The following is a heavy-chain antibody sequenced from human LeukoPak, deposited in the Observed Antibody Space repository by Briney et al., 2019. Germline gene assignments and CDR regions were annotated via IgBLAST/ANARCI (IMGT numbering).Heavy chain of an antibody. CDR3: ARGTVTYYFDY. V-gene: IGHV3-48*04. Sequence: GGSLRLSCAASGFTFGSYSMNWVRQAPGKGLEWVSYISSSSTTIYYADSVKGRFTISRDNAKNSLYLQMNSLRAEDTAVYYCARGTVTYYFDYWGQGTLVTVSS. D-gene: IGHD4-17*01. CDR1: GFTFGSYS. CDR2: ISSSSTTI. J-gene: IGHJ4*02.